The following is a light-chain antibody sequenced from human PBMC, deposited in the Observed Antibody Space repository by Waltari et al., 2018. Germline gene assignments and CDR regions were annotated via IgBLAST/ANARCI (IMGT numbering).Light chain of an antibody. CDR2: WAS. J-gene: IGKJ2*01. CDR1: QSVLYSSNNKKY. CDR3: QQYYSTPYT. Sequence: DIVMTQSQDSLAVSLGERATINCTSSQSVLYSSNNKKYLAWYQQKPGQPPKLLIYWASTLESGVPDRFSGRVSGTDFTLTISSLQAEDVAVYYCQQYYSTPYTFGQGTKLEIK. V-gene: IGKV4-1*01.